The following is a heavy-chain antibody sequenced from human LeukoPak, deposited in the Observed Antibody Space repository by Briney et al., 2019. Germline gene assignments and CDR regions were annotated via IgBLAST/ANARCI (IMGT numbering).Heavy chain of an antibody. CDR3: ARYCSGGSCYSFVGGAFDI. CDR1: GGSISSSSYY. CDR2: IYYSGST. D-gene: IGHD2-15*01. V-gene: IGHV4-39*01. Sequence: SETLSLTCTVSGGSISSSSYYWGWIRQPPGKGLEWIGSIYYSGSTYYNPSLKSRVTISVDTSKNQFSPKLSSVTAADTAVYYCARYCSGGSCYSFVGGAFDIWGQGTMVTVSS. J-gene: IGHJ3*02.